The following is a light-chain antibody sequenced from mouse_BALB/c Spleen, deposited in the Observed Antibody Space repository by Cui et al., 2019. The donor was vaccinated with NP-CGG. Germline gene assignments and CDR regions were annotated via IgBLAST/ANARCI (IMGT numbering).Light chain of an antibody. J-gene: IGLJ1*01. CDR3: ALWYSNHWV. CDR1: TGAVTTSNY. Sequence: VVIQASALTTSPGETVTLTCRSSTGAVTTSNYANWVQEKPDHLFTGLIGGTNNRAPGVPARFSGSLIGDKAALTITGAQTEDEAIYFCALWYSNHWVFGGGTKLTVL. CDR2: GTN. V-gene: IGLV1*01.